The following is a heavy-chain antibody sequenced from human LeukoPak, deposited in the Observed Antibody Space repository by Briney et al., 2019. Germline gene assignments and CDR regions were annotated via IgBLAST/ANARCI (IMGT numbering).Heavy chain of an antibody. D-gene: IGHD4-17*01. CDR1: GLTVSSNY. V-gene: IGHV3-53*01. J-gene: IGHJ3*02. Sequence: GGSLRLSCAASGLTVSSNYMSWVRQAPGKGLEWVSVIYSGGSTYYADSVKGRFTISRDNSKNTLYLQMNSLRAEDRAVYYCASSKTGTTYYDAFDIWGQGTMVTVSS. CDR2: IYSGGST. CDR3: ASSKTGTTYYDAFDI.